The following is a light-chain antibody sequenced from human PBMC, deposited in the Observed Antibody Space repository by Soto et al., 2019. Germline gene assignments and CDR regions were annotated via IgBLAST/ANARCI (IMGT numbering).Light chain of an antibody. CDR2: RAS. CDR1: QSVSSY. CDR3: QQYNTYWT. Sequence: DIQMTQSPSTLSASVGDRVTITCRASQSVSSYLAWYQQKPGKAPKLLIYRASSLESGVPSRFSGSGSGTEFTLTISSLQPDEFATYYCQQYNTYWTFGQGTNVEFK. J-gene: IGKJ1*01. V-gene: IGKV1-5*03.